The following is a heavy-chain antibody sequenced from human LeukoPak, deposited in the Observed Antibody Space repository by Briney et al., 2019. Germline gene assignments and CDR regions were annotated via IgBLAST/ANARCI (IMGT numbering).Heavy chain of an antibody. CDR3: AREHDYGDSLGGMDV. CDR1: GYTFIGYY. J-gene: IGHJ6*02. Sequence: ASVKVSCKASGYTFIGYYMDWVRQAPGQGLEWMGWINPNSGGTNYAQKFQGRVTMTRDTSISTAYMELSRLRSDDTAVYYCAREHDYGDSLGGMDVWGQGTTVTVSS. V-gene: IGHV1-2*02. CDR2: INPNSGGT. D-gene: IGHD4-17*01.